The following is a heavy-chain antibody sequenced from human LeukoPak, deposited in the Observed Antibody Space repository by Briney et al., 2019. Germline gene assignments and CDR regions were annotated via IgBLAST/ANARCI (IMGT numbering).Heavy chain of an antibody. CDR1: GYTFTSYG. D-gene: IGHD2-2*01. J-gene: IGHJ4*02. V-gene: IGHV1-18*01. CDR3: ARDRGGTSDSFEF. Sequence: GASVKVSCKASGYTFTSYGINWVRQSPGQGLEWMGWISAYNGNRNYAQKFQGRVTLATDTSTSTAYMELRSLKSDDTAVYYCARDRGGTSDSFEFWGQGTLVTVSS. CDR2: ISAYNGNR.